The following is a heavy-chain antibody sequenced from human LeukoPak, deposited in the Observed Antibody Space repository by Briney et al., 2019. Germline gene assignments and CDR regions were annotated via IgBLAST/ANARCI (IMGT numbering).Heavy chain of an antibody. Sequence: SETLSLTCAVYGGSFSGYYWSWIRQPPGKGLEWIGEINHSGSTNYNPSLKSRVTISVDTSKNQFSLKLSSVTAADTAVYYCARVDVGYCSSTSRYGIDYWGQGTLVTVSS. CDR2: INHSGST. CDR3: ARVDVGYCSSTSRYGIDY. CDR1: GGSFSGYY. D-gene: IGHD2-2*01. V-gene: IGHV4-34*01. J-gene: IGHJ4*02.